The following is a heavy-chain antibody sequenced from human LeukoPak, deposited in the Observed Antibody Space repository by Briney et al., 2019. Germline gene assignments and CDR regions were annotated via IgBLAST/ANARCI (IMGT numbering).Heavy chain of an antibody. CDR3: ARGKRPGEKYFDY. V-gene: IGHV4-31*03. J-gene: IGHJ4*02. D-gene: IGHD1-1*01. CDR1: GGSISSGGYY. CDR2: IYYSGST. Sequence: SQTLSLTCTVSGGSISSGGYYWSWIRQHPGKGLEWIGYIYYSGSTYYNPSLESRVTISVDTSKNQFSLKLSSVTAADTAVYYCARGKRPGEKYFDYWGQGTLVTVSS.